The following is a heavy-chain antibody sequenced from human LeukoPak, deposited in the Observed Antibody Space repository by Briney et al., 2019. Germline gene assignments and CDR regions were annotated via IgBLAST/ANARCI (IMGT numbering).Heavy chain of an antibody. CDR3: ARGEMGYSSSWYRVAWFDP. CDR1: GGSISSYY. D-gene: IGHD6-13*01. V-gene: IGHV4-59*01. CDR2: IYYSGST. Sequence: SETLSLTCTVSGGSISSYYWNWIRQPPGKGLEWIGYIYYSGSTNYNPSLKSRVTISVDTSKNQFSLKLSSVTAADTAVYYCARGEMGYSSSWYRVAWFDPWGQGTLVTVSS. J-gene: IGHJ5*02.